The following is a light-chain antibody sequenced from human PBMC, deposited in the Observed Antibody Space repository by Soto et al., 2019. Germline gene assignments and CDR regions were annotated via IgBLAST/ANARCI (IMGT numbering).Light chain of an antibody. Sequence: EIVLTQSPATLSLSPGERATLSCRASQSVSYYLAWYQQKPGQAPRLLIYDASNRATGIPARFSGSGSATDFTLTISSLEPEDFAVYYCRQRYNWPLTFGGGTKVEIK. CDR2: DAS. CDR1: QSVSYY. V-gene: IGKV3-11*01. J-gene: IGKJ4*01. CDR3: RQRYNWPLT.